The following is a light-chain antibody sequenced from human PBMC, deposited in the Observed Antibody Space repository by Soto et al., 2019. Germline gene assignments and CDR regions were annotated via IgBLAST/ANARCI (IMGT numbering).Light chain of an antibody. CDR3: QQRSNWYT. CDR1: QSVSSY. J-gene: IGKJ2*01. V-gene: IGKV3-11*01. Sequence: EIVLTQSPAMLSLSPGERATLSCRASQSVSSYLAWYQQKPGQAPRLLIYDASNRATGIPPRFSGSGSGTDFTLTISSLEPEDFAVYYCQQRSNWYTFGQGTKLEIK. CDR2: DAS.